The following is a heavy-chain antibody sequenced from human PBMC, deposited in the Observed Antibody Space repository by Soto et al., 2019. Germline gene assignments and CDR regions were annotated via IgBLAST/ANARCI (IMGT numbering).Heavy chain of an antibody. CDR2: INTHNGNT. V-gene: IGHV1-18*01. D-gene: IGHD3-10*01. CDR1: GYTFTNYG. CDR3: ARGVGSGTYYNQYNWFDP. Sequence: GASVKVSCKASGYTFTNYGISWVRQAPGQGLEWMGWINTHNGNTNHAQKLQGRVTMTTDTSTSTAYMEMRSLRSDDTAVFYCARGVGSGTYYNQYNWFDPWGQGTLVTVSS. J-gene: IGHJ5*02.